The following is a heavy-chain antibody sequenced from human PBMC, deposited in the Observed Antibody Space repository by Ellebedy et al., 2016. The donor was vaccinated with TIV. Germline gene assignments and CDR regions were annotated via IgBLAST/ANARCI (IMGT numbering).Heavy chain of an antibody. D-gene: IGHD6-19*01. Sequence: AASVKVSCKASGYTFTGYYIHWVRQAPGQGLEWMGWINPNSGVTNYAQKFQDWVTMTRDTSITTAYMELSRLKSDDTAVYYCARARSSGWVHNPDYWGQGLLVTGSS. CDR3: ARARSSGWVHNPDY. V-gene: IGHV1-2*04. CDR1: GYTFTGYY. J-gene: IGHJ4*02. CDR2: INPNSGVT.